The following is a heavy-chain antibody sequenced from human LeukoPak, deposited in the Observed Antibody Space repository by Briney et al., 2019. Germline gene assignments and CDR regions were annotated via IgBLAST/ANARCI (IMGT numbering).Heavy chain of an antibody. J-gene: IGHJ4*02. D-gene: IGHD3-22*01. CDR2: ISSSGSTI. V-gene: IGHV3-48*03. CDR3: ATYYYDSSGYYYFDY. Sequence: GGSLRLSCAASGFTFSYYEMNWVRQAPGKGLEWVSYISSSGSTIYYADSVKGRFTISRDNAKNSLYLQMNSLRAEDTAVYYCATYYYDSSGYYYFDYWGQGTLVTVSS. CDR1: GFTFSYYE.